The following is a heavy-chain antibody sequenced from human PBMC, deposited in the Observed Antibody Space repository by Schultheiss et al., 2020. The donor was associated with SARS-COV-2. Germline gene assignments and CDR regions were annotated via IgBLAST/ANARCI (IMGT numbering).Heavy chain of an antibody. J-gene: IGHJ3*02. V-gene: IGHV3-66*01. D-gene: IGHD6-13*01. CDR2: IYSGGST. CDR1: GFTFSSYS. CDR3: ASRVSYSLDAFDI. Sequence: GGSLRLSCAASGFTFSSYSMNWVRQAPGKGLEWVSVIYSGGSTYYADSVKGRFTISRDNSKNTLYLQMNSLRAEDTAVYYCASRVSYSLDAFDIWGQGTMVTVSS.